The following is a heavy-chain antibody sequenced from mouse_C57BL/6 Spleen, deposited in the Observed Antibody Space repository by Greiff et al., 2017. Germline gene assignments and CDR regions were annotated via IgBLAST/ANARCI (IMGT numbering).Heavy chain of an antibody. CDR1: GYTFTDYY. J-gene: IGHJ4*01. D-gene: IGHD1-1*01. CDR3: ARWEDYGSIPMDY. Sequence: EVQLVESGPVLVKPGASVKMSCKASGYTFTDYYMNWVKQSHGKSLEWIGVINPYNGGTSYNQKFKGKATLTVDKSSSTAYMELNSLTSEDSAVYYCARWEDYGSIPMDYWGQGTSVTVSS. CDR2: INPYNGGT. V-gene: IGHV1-19*01.